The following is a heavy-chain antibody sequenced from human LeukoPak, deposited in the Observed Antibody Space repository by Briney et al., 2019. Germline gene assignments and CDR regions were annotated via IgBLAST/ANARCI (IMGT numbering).Heavy chain of an antibody. CDR2: IIPIFGTA. D-gene: IGHD6-13*01. V-gene: IGHV1-69*05. CDR1: GGTFSSYA. CDR3: ARRIAAAGNEYFQH. Sequence: SVKVSCKAFGGTFSSYAISWVRQAPGQGLEWMGGIIPIFGTANYAQKIQGRVTITTDESTSTAYMELSSLRSEDTAVYYCARRIAAAGNEYFQHWGQGTLVTVSS. J-gene: IGHJ1*01.